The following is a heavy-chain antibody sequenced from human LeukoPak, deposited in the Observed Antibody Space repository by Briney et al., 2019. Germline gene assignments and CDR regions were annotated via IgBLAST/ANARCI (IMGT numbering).Heavy chain of an antibody. D-gene: IGHD4-17*01. CDR2: INSVGGTT. J-gene: IGHJ3*02. CDR1: GFNFNSYS. Sequence: GGSLRLSCEASGFNFNSYSFNWVRQAPGKGLEWISYINSVGGTTFYADSVKGRFTISRDNAKNTVYLQMDSLRAEDAAIYYCARSIMYGDHGEDIWGQGTVVAVSS. CDR3: ARSIMYGDHGEDI. V-gene: IGHV3-48*04.